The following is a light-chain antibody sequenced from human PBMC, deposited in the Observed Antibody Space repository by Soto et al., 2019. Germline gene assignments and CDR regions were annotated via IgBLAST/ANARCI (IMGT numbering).Light chain of an antibody. J-gene: IGLJ1*01. CDR3: RSYICSSYLYV. V-gene: IGLV2-14*01. Sequence: QSALSQPASVSGSPGESITISCAGTSSDIGGYNYVSWYQQHPGKAPKVMIYQVSNRPSGVSNRFSGSKSGNTVSLTISGLQAEDEADYFCRSYICSSYLYVFGSGGKDTV. CDR1: SSDIGGYNY. CDR2: QVS.